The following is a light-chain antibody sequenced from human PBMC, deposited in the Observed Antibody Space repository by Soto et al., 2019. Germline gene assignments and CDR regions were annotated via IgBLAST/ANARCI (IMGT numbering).Light chain of an antibody. CDR2: GAS. CDR1: QSASDN. V-gene: IGKV3-15*01. J-gene: IGKJ2*01. Sequence: EIVMTQSPATVSVSPGGRATLSCRASQSASDNLAWYQQKRGQAPRLLIYGASARATDIPARFSGSGSGTEFTLTISSLQSEDFAVYFCQQYYKLPYTFGQGARLEIK. CDR3: QQYYKLPYT.